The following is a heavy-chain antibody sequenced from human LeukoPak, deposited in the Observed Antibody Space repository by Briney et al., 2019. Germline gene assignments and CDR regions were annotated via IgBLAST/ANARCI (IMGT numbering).Heavy chain of an antibody. J-gene: IGHJ6*02. Sequence: PGRSLRLSCAASGFSFSSYGMHWVRQAPGKGLEGAAVISYDGSNKYYADHVKARFTISRDNSKNTLCLQMNSLRAEDTAVYYGARDTSYYYDSDGMDVWGQGTTVTVSS. CDR1: GFSFSSYG. V-gene: IGHV3-30*03. CDR2: ISYDGSNK. CDR3: ARDTSYYYDSDGMDV. D-gene: IGHD3-22*01.